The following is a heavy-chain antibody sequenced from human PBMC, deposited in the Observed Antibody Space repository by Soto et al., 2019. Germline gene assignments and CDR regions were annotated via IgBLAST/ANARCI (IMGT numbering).Heavy chain of an antibody. D-gene: IGHD4-4*01. J-gene: IGHJ5*02. Sequence: EVQLVESGGGLVKPGGSLRLSCAASGFTFNTYDMNWVRQAPGKGLEWVSSITTSSAYIYYADSLKGRITISRDNAKNSLFLQMNSLRAEDTAVYYCVRSVTASLLRFSWFDTWGQGTLVTVSS. V-gene: IGHV3-21*01. CDR2: ITTSSAYI. CDR3: VRSVTASLLRFSWFDT. CDR1: GFTFNTYD.